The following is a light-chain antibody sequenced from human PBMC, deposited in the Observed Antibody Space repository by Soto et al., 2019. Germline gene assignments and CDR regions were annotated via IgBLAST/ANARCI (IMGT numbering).Light chain of an antibody. Sequence: EIVLTQSPGTLSLSPGERATLSCRASQSVSGSYLAWYQQEPGHAPRLLIYGASSRATGIPDRFSGSGSGTDFTLTISRLEPEDFAVYYCQQYGSSPYTFGQGTKLEIK. CDR3: QQYGSSPYT. CDR1: QSVSGSY. CDR2: GAS. V-gene: IGKV3-20*01. J-gene: IGKJ2*01.